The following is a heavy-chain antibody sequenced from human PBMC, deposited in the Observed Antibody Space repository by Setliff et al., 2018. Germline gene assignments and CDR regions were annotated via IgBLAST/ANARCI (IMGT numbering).Heavy chain of an antibody. Sequence: PGESLKISCKGSGFSFTTDWIAWVRQKPGKGLERVGIMFPANSDTRYSPSFEGQVTMSADNSINTAYLQWNSLKASDTAIYYCARRVSVTGKEFDSWGQGTLVTVSS. CDR3: ARRVSVTGKEFDS. J-gene: IGHJ4*02. D-gene: IGHD6-19*01. CDR1: GFSFTTDW. V-gene: IGHV5-51*01. CDR2: MFPANSDT.